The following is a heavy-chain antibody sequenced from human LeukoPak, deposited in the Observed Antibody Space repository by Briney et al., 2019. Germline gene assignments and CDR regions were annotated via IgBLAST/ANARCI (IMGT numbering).Heavy chain of an antibody. Sequence: NPSETLSLTCTVSGGSISSYYWSWIRQPPGKGLEWIGYIYYSGSTNYNPSLKSRVTISVDTSENQFSLKLSSVTAADTAVYYCARNTDYDFWSGYYTLDYWGQGTLVTVSS. D-gene: IGHD3-3*01. CDR3: ARNTDYDFWSGYYTLDY. V-gene: IGHV4-59*01. CDR1: GGSISSYY. J-gene: IGHJ4*02. CDR2: IYYSGST.